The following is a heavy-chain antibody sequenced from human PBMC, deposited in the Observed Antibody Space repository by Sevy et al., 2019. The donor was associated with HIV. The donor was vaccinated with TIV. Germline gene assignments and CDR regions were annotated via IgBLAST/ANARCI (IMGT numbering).Heavy chain of an antibody. CDR3: ARWGYCSGGSCYSSYYYYGMDV. D-gene: IGHD2-15*01. CDR2: IYGGGST. V-gene: IGHV3-53*01. J-gene: IGHJ6*02. CDR1: GFTVSSNY. Sequence: GGSLRLSCAASGFTVSSNYMSWVRQAPGKGLEWVSVIYGGGSTYYADSVKGRFTISRDNSKNTLYLQMNSLRAEDTAVYYCARWGYCSGGSCYSSYYYYGMDVWGQGTTVTVSS.